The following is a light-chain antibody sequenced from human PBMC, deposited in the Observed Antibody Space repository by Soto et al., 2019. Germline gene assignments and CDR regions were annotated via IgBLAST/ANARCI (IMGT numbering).Light chain of an antibody. V-gene: IGKV1-6*01. CDR2: AAS. CDR1: RAIGND. Sequence: AIQMTQSPSSLSASVGDRVTITCRASRAIGNDLTWYQQKPGKAPNLLIFAASSLQSGVPSRFSGSGSGTDFTLTISSLQPEDFATYYCLQDYNYPLTFGQGTKLEIK. J-gene: IGKJ2*01. CDR3: LQDYNYPLT.